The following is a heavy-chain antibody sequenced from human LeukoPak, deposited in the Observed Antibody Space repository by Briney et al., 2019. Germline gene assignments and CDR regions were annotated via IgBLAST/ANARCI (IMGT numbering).Heavy chain of an antibody. D-gene: IGHD2-15*01. V-gene: IGHV1-18*01. Sequence: ASVKVSCKASGYTLTSYGISWVRQAPGQGLEWMGWISAYNGNTNYAQKLRGRVTMTTDTSTSTAYMELRSLRSDDTAVYYCARDPRPPDCSGGSCHAVGWFDPWGQGTLVTVSS. CDR2: ISAYNGNT. J-gene: IGHJ5*02. CDR3: ARDPRPPDCSGGSCHAVGWFDP. CDR1: GYTLTSYG.